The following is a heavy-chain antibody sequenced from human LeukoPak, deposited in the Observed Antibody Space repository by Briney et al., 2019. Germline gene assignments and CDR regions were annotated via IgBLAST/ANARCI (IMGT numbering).Heavy chain of an antibody. Sequence: SEALSLTCTVSGGSISSSSYYWGWIRQPPGKGLEWIGSIYYSGSTYYNPSLKSRVTISVDMSKNQFSLKLSSVTAADTAVYFCARQGDSSGWYGAFDIWGQGTMVTVSS. CDR3: ARQGDSSGWYGAFDI. J-gene: IGHJ3*02. D-gene: IGHD6-19*01. V-gene: IGHV4-39*01. CDR1: GGSISSSSYY. CDR2: IYYSGST.